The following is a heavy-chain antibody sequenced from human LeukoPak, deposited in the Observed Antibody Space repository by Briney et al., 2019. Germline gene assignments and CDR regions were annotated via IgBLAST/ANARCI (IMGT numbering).Heavy chain of an antibody. CDR3: ARDQGWFGESAANDY. CDR1: GYTFTSYG. J-gene: IGHJ4*02. D-gene: IGHD3-10*01. V-gene: IGHV1-18*04. CDR2: ISAYNGIT. Sequence: ASVKVSCKASGYTFTSYGISWVRQAPGQGLEWMGWISAYNGITNYAQTLQGRVTMTTDTSTSTAYMELRSLRSDDTAVYYCARDQGWFGESAANDYWGQGTLVTVSS.